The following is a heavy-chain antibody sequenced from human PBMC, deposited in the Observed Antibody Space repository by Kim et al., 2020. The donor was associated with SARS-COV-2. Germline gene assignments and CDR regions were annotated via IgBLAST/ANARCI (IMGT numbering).Heavy chain of an antibody. CDR3: ARHPEAEQAYYGMDV. CDR2: IYPGDSDT. Sequence: GESLKISCKGSGYSFTSYWIGWVRQMPGKGLEWMGIIYPGDSDTRYSPSFQGQVTISADKSISTAYLQWSSLKASDTAMYYCARHPEAEQAYYGMDVWGQGTTVTVSS. J-gene: IGHJ6*02. V-gene: IGHV5-51*01. CDR1: GYSFTSYW. D-gene: IGHD1-26*01.